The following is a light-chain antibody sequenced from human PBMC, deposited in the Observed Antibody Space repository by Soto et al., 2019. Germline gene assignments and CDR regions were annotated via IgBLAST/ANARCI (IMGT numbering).Light chain of an antibody. CDR2: GAS. CDR3: KHNGYSPKT. V-gene: IGKV3-20*01. CDR1: QSVSSTY. Sequence: EIVLTQSPGTLSLSPGERATLSCRTSQSVSSTYLAWYQQRPGQAPRLLIYGASSRATGIPDRFSGSGSGTDSTLTITRLEPEDFAVYYCKHNGYSPKTFGQGTRVEI. J-gene: IGKJ1*01.